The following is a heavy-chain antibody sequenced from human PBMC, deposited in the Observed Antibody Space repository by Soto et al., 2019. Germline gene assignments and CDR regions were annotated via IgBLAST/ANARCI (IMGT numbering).Heavy chain of an antibody. CDR2: INHSGSA. J-gene: IGHJ5*02. D-gene: IGHD3-16*01. CDR1: GGSFSGYY. V-gene: IGHV4-34*02. Sequence: QVQLQQWGAGLLKPSETLSLTCAVYGGSFSGYYWSWIRQPPGKGLEWIGEINHSGSANYNPSLKKRGNLLVDTVKNQFPLEVGSVAAADTGVYSCWRGGPGLGSGGPDHTENWFRPLGQGTQVTVSS. CDR3: WRGGPGLGSGGPDHTENWFRP.